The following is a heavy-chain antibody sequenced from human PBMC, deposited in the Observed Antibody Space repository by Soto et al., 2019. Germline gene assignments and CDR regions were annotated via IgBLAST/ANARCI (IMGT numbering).Heavy chain of an antibody. CDR3: ARDPNHDYGDSDGY. V-gene: IGHV3-21*01. D-gene: IGHD4-17*01. CDR2: ISSSSSYI. Sequence: PGGSLRLSCAASGFTFSSYSMNWVRQAPGKGLEWVSSISSSSSYIYYADSVKGRFTISRDNAKNSLYLQMNSLRAEDTAVYYCARDPNHDYGDSDGYWGQGTLVTVSS. J-gene: IGHJ4*02. CDR1: GFTFSSYS.